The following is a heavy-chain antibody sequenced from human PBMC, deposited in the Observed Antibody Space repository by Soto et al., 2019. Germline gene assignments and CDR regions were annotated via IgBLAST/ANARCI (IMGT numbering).Heavy chain of an antibody. Sequence: ASETLSLTCTVSGDSISSSIYYWGWFRQPPGEGLEWIGSISYSGSTYYNPSLKSRVTISVDTSKNQFSLKLSSVTAADTAVYYCISSSAYPYNYFDYWGQGTLVTVSS. D-gene: IGHD3-16*01. CDR2: ISYSGST. CDR3: ISSSAYPYNYFDY. V-gene: IGHV4-39*01. J-gene: IGHJ4*02. CDR1: GDSISSSIYY.